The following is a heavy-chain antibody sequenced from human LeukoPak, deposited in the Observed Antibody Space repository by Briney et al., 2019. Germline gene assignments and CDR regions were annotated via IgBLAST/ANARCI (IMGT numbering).Heavy chain of an antibody. J-gene: IGHJ6*02. CDR2: ISGSGGST. D-gene: IGHD2-2*01. CDR3: AKDRPNVVVPAAKEGGRGDYYGMDV. V-gene: IGHV3-23*01. Sequence: GGSLRLSCAASGFTFSSYAMSWVRQAPGKGLEWVSAISGSGGSTYYADSVKGRFTISRDNSKNTLYLQMNSLRAEDTAVYYCAKDRPNVVVPAAKEGGRGDYYGMDVWGQGTTVTVSS. CDR1: GFTFSSYA.